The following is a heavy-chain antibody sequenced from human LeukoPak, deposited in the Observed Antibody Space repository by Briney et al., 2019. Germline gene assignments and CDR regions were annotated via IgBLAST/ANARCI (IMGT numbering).Heavy chain of an antibody. Sequence: ASVEVSFQASGYTFTSYYMHWVRPAPGPRVEWMGINNPICGSTIYAQKFQGRVTMTRDTSTSTVYMELSSLRSEDTAVYYCARALRMATIPGVNMNYFDYWGQGTLVTVSS. V-gene: IGHV1-46*01. CDR1: GYTFTSYY. CDR2: NNPICGST. D-gene: IGHD5-24*01. J-gene: IGHJ4*02. CDR3: ARALRMATIPGVNMNYFDY.